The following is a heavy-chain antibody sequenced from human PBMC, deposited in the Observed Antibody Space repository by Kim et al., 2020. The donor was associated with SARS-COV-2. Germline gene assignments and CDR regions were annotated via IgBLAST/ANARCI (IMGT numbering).Heavy chain of an antibody. J-gene: IGHJ4*02. V-gene: IGHV1-3*01. D-gene: IGHD2-21*02. CDR3: ARDAGGGDWNY. CDR1: GYIFNSYP. CDR2: ISAGNGDT. Sequence: ASVKVSCKPSGYIFNSYPMHWVRQAPGQSPEWMGWISAGNGDTKYSQKFQGRVTITRDTSASTAYMELSSLISEDTAVYYCARDAGGGDWNYWGQGTLGT.